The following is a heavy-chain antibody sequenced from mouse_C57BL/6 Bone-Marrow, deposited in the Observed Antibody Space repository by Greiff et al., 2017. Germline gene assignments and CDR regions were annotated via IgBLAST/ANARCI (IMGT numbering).Heavy chain of an antibody. D-gene: IGHD4-1*01. CDR2: ISSGGSYT. CDR1: GFTFSSYG. Sequence: EVKLMESGGDLVKPGGSLKLSCAASGFTFSSYGMSWVRQTPDKRLEWVATISSGGSYTYYPDSVKGRFTISRDNAKNTLYLQMSSLKSEDTAMYYYARPGNWDDYWGQGTTLTVSS. J-gene: IGHJ2*01. V-gene: IGHV5-6*01. CDR3: ARPGNWDDY.